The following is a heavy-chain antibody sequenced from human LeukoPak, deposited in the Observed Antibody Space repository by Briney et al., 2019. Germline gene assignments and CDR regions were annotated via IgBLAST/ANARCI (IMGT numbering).Heavy chain of an antibody. CDR2: ISAYNGHT. CDR1: TYTFTRYG. J-gene: IGHJ4*02. D-gene: IGHD3-22*01. Sequence: GASVKVSCKPSTYTFTRYGISWVRQAPGQGLEWMGWISAYNGHTNYAQKFQGRVTMTTETSTSTAYMEVRSLRPDDRAVYYCARVAQHLYYYDSSAYRYYFDYWGQGTLVTVSS. V-gene: IGHV1-18*01. CDR3: ARVAQHLYYYDSSAYRYYFDY.